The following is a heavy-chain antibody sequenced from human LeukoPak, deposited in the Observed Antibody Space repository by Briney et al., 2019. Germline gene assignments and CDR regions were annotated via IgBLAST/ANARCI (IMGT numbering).Heavy chain of an antibody. CDR3: AKDTKRYSSSWYWDY. CDR1: GFTFTSYS. CDR2: IRSSSSTI. V-gene: IGHV3-48*01. Sequence: GGSLRLSCAASGFTFTSYSMNWVRQAPEKGLEWVAYIRSSSSTIYYADSVKGRFTISRDNSKNTLYLQMNSLRAEDTAVYYCAKDTKRYSSSWYWDYWGQGTLVTVSS. J-gene: IGHJ4*02. D-gene: IGHD6-13*01.